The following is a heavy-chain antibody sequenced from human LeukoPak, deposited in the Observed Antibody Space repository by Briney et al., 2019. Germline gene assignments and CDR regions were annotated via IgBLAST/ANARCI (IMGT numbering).Heavy chain of an antibody. CDR3: ARPPTVTTVVFDY. D-gene: IGHD4-17*01. CDR2: ISKTADSE. J-gene: IGHJ4*02. CDR1: GFIFSSYS. V-gene: IGHV3-23*01. Sequence: GGSLRLSCAASGFIFSSYSMSWVRQAPGKGLEWVSPISKTADSESYADSVKGRFTISRDNSKNTLYMQMNSLRADDTAVYYCARPPTVTTVVFDYWGQGTLVTVSS.